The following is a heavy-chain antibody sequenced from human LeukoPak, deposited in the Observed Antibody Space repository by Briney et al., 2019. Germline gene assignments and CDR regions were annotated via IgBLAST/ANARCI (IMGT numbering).Heavy chain of an antibody. Sequence: SGTLSLTCSVSGGSISSSNWWSWVRQPPGQGLEWIGEVYHSGSTNYNPSLKRRVTISIDESKNQFSLRLSSVTAADTAVYYCARVLGGSYADWYFDLWGRGTLVTVSS. D-gene: IGHD1-26*01. V-gene: IGHV4-4*02. CDR1: GGSISSSNW. CDR2: VYHSGST. J-gene: IGHJ2*01. CDR3: ARVLGGSYADWYFDL.